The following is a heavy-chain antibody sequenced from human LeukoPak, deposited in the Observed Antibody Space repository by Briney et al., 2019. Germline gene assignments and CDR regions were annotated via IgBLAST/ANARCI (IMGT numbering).Heavy chain of an antibody. CDR1: GFTFNSYW. CDR3: ARDRLTNDAFDI. Sequence: GGSLRLSCAAAGFTFNSYWMHWVRQAPGKGLVWVSRINSDGSGTSDADFVKGRFTISRDNSKNTLYLQMNSLRAEDTAMYYCARDRLTNDAFDIWGQGTMVTVSS. J-gene: IGHJ3*02. D-gene: IGHD2-8*01. CDR2: INSDGSGT. V-gene: IGHV3-74*01.